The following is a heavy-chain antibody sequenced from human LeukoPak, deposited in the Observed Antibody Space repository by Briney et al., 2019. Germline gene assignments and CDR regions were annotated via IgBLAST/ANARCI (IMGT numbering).Heavy chain of an antibody. D-gene: IGHD3-10*01. CDR2: IFYSGST. CDR1: SGSISTSNYY. J-gene: IGHJ5*02. V-gene: IGHV4-39*07. Sequence: PSETLSLTCTVSSGSISTSNYYWGWVRQPPGKALEWIGNIFYSGSTYYSPSLKSRVTISVDTSKNKFSLKLSSVTAADTAVYYCARDSGTTGEVKFDPWGRGTLVTVSS. CDR3: ARDSGTTGEVKFDP.